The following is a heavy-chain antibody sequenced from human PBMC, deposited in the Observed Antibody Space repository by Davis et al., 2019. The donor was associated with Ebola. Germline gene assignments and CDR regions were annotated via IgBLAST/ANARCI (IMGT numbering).Heavy chain of an antibody. D-gene: IGHD1-26*01. CDR1: GGTFSSYA. CDR3: AREKIVGATPVAVGFDY. CDR2: IIPILGIA. V-gene: IGHV1-69*04. J-gene: IGHJ4*02. Sequence: SVKVSCKASGGTFSSYAISWVRQAPGQGLEWMGRIIPILGIANYAQKFQGRVTITADKSTSTAYMELSSLRSEDTAVYYCAREKIVGATPVAVGFDYWGQGTLVTVSS.